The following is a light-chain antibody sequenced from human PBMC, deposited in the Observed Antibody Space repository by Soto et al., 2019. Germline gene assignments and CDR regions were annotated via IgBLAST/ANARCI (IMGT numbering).Light chain of an antibody. Sequence: QSVLTQPPSASESPGQSVTISCTGTSSDVGGYHYASWYQHHPGRAPKLLIYEGEKRPPGVPGRFSGSKSGNTASLTVSGLQADDEADYYCLSYGGSNNYVFGTVTKLTVL. CDR2: EGE. V-gene: IGLV2-8*01. J-gene: IGLJ1*01. CDR3: LSYGGSNNYV. CDR1: SSDVGGYHY.